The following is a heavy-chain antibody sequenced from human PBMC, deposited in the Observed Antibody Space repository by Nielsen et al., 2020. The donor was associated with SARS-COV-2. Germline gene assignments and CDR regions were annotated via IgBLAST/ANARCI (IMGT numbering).Heavy chain of an antibody. V-gene: IGHV4-34*01. CDR2: INHSGST. D-gene: IGHD5-18*01. J-gene: IGHJ6*03. CDR3: ARRAEGLELWRRYFYYMDV. Sequence: SETLSLTCAVYGGSFSGYYWSWIRQPPGKGLEWIGEINHSGSTNYNPSLKSRVTISVDTSKNQFSLKLSSVTAADMAVYYCARRAEGLELWRRYFYYMDVWGKGTTVTVSS. CDR1: GGSFSGYY.